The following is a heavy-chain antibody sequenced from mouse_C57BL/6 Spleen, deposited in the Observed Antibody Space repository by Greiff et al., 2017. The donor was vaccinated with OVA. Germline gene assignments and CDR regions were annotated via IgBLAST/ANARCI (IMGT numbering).Heavy chain of an antibody. D-gene: IGHD1-1*01. Sequence: VQLKESGPELVKPGASVKISCKASGYSFTGYYMNWVKQSPEKSLEWIGEINPSTGGTTYNQKFKAKATLTVDKSSSTAYMQLKSLTSEDSAVYYCARDYGSHFDYWGQGTTLTVSS. J-gene: IGHJ2*01. V-gene: IGHV1-42*01. CDR2: INPSTGGT. CDR1: GYSFTGYY. CDR3: ARDYGSHFDY.